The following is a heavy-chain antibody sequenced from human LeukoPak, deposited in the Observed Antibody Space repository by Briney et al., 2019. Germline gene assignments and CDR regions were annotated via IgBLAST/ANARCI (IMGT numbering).Heavy chain of an antibody. J-gene: IGHJ3*02. Sequence: GVSLRLSCAASGFTFSSYGMHWVRQARGKGLEWVAFIRYDGSNYYYADSVKGRFTISRDNSKNTLYLQMNSLRAEDTAVYYCARSGYSPYDAFDIWGQGTMVTVSS. CDR1: GFTFSSYG. D-gene: IGHD3-3*01. CDR2: IRYDGSNY. V-gene: IGHV3-30*02. CDR3: ARSGYSPYDAFDI.